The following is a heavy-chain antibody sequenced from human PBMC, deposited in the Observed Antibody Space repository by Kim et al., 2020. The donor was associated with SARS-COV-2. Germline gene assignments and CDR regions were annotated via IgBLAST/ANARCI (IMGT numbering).Heavy chain of an antibody. CDR2: ISGSGGST. Sequence: GGSLRLSCAASGFTFSSYAMSWVRQAPGKGLEWVSAISGSGGSTYYADSVKGRFTISRDNSKNTLYLQMNSLRAEDTAVYYCAKDFLSGYDFDGMDVWGQGTTVTVSS. CDR1: GFTFSSYA. CDR3: AKDFLSGYDFDGMDV. D-gene: IGHD1-26*01. V-gene: IGHV3-23*01. J-gene: IGHJ6*02.